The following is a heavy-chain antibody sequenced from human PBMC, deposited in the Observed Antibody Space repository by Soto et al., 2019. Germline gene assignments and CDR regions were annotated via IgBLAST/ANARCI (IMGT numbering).Heavy chain of an antibody. CDR2: ISGSGANT. J-gene: IGHJ4*02. CDR3: AKTLATSATGY. Sequence: EVQLLESGGGLVQPGGSLRLSCDASGFPFSSYAMSWVRQATGKGLEWVSAISGSGANTYYVDSVKGRFTMSRDNSKNTLYLQMNSLRAEDSAVYYCAKTLATSATGYWGQGTLVTVSS. V-gene: IGHV3-23*01. CDR1: GFPFSSYA. D-gene: IGHD1-1*01.